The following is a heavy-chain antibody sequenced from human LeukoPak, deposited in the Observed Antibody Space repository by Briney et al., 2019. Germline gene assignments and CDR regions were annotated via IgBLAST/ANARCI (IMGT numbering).Heavy chain of an antibody. Sequence: GGSLRLSCAASGFTFSSNYMSWVRQAPGQGLEWVSVIYSGGSTYFADSVKGRFTISRDNSRNTLYLQMNSLRAEDTAVYYCARSRRGYSYGSFDYWGQGTLVTVSS. CDR2: IYSGGST. J-gene: IGHJ4*02. D-gene: IGHD5-18*01. CDR1: GFTFSSNY. V-gene: IGHV3-53*01. CDR3: ARSRRGYSYGSFDY.